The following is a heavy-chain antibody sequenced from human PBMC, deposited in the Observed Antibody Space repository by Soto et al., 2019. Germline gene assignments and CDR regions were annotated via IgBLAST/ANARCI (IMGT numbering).Heavy chain of an antibody. Sequence: GGSLRLSCAASGFTFSSYGMHWVRQAPGKGLEWVAVIWHDGKNKYYADSVKGRFTISRDNSKGTLDLQMSSLRVEDTAVYYCARDKGSDAPIDMWGQGTMVTVSS. CDR2: IWHDGKNK. CDR1: GFTFSSYG. V-gene: IGHV3-33*01. D-gene: IGHD3-10*01. J-gene: IGHJ3*02. CDR3: ARDKGSDAPIDM.